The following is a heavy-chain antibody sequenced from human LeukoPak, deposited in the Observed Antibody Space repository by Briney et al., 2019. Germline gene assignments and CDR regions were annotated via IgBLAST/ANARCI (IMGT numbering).Heavy chain of an antibody. Sequence: GRSLRLSCAASGFTFSRYGMRWVRQATGKGRGWVAVIWYEGSNKYYADSAKRRFTISRHNSKTTLYLQMNSLRAEDTAVYYCPRDQAPYCSSTSCSSGYDYCGQGTLLTVAS. CDR3: PRDQAPYCSSTSCSSGYDY. CDR1: GFTFSRYG. CDR2: IWYEGSNK. D-gene: IGHD2-2*01. J-gene: IGHJ4*02. V-gene: IGHV3-33*01.